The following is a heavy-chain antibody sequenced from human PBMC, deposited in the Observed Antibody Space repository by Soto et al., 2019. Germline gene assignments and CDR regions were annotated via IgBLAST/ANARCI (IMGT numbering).Heavy chain of an antibody. CDR2: INHSGST. D-gene: IGHD6-19*01. CDR1: GGSFSGYY. Sequence: SETLSLTCAVYGGSFSGYYWSWIRQPPGKGLEWIGEINHSGSTNYNPSLKSRVTISVDTSKNQFSLKLSSVTAADTAVYYCARGPRYSSGWLDYWGQGTLVTVS. V-gene: IGHV4-34*01. CDR3: ARGPRYSSGWLDY. J-gene: IGHJ4*02.